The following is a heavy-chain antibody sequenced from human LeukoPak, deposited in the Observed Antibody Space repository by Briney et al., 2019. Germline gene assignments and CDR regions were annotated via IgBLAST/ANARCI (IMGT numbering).Heavy chain of an antibody. D-gene: IGHD1-1*01. J-gene: IGHJ3*02. V-gene: IGHV3-23*01. CDR3: AKMYRTGTTGNAFDI. Sequence: GGSLRLSCAASGFTASSNYMSWVRQAPGKGLEWVSAISGSGGSTYYADSVKGRFTISRDNSKNTLYLQMNSLRAEDTAVYYCAKMYRTGTTGNAFDIWGQGTMVTVSS. CDR1: GFTASSNY. CDR2: ISGSGGST.